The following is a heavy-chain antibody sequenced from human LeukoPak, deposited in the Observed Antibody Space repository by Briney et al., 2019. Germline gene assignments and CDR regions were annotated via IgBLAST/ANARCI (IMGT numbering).Heavy chain of an antibody. CDR2: IKQDGSQK. V-gene: IGHV3-7*05. D-gene: IGHD5-18*01. CDR3: ARNESGDSYGLY. CDR1: GFTFSSYW. Sequence: GGSLRLSCAVSGFTFSSYWMNWVRQAPGKGLEWVANIKQDGSQKYYVDSVRGRFTISRDNAKNSLYLQLNSLRAEDTAVYYCARNESGDSYGLYWGQGTLVTVSS. J-gene: IGHJ4*02.